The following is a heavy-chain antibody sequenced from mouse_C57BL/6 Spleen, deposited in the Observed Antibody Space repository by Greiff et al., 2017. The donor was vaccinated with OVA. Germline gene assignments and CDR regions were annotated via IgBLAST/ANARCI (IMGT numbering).Heavy chain of an antibody. CDR1: GYTFTGYG. J-gene: IGHJ2*01. CDR3: TRVCSLLYFDY. V-gene: IGHV1-81*01. D-gene: IGHD1-1*01. Sequence: VQLQQSGAELVRPGASVKLSCKASGYTFTGYGISWVKQRPGQGLEWIGEIYPRSGSTYYNEKFKGKATLTADKSSSTAYMELRSLTSEDSAVYFGTRVCSLLYFDYWGQGTTLTVSS. CDR2: IYPRSGST.